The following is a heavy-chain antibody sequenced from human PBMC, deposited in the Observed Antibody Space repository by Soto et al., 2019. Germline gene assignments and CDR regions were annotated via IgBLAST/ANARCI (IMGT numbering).Heavy chain of an antibody. CDR3: ARTGERWILGYYFDY. J-gene: IGHJ4*02. CDR1: GGSISSGGYY. D-gene: IGHD2-2*03. Sequence: QVQLQESGPGLVKPSQTLSLTCTVSGGSISSGGYYWSWIRQHPGKGLEWIGYIYYSGSTYYNPSLKGRLTLPVDTSKPQGSRKLSSVTAADTAVYYCARTGERWILGYYFDYWGQGTLVTVSS. V-gene: IGHV4-31*03. CDR2: IYYSGST.